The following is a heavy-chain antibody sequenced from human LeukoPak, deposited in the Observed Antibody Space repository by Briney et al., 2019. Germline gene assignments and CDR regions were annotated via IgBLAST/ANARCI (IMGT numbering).Heavy chain of an antibody. V-gene: IGHV3-66*01. D-gene: IGHD3-16*01. CDR1: GFTVSSNY. CDR2: IYSGSST. CDR3: ARDSKASYGNYYYYYGMDV. J-gene: IGHJ6*02. Sequence: GGSLRLSCAASGFTVSSNYMSWVRQAPGKGLEWVSVIYSGSSTYYADSVKGRFTISRDNSKNTLYLQMNSLRAEDTAVYYCARDSKASYGNYYYYYGMDVWGQGTTVTVSS.